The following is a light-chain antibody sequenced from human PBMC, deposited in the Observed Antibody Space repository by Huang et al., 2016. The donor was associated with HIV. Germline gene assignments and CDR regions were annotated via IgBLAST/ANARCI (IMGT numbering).Light chain of an antibody. Sequence: DIIMSQSPESLTVSLGERATLNCRSSQSVYASSTSKDYMGWFQQKPGQPPRLLLFWASSREVGVPDRFSGSGSGTHFTLTIANLQPEDAAIYYCQQYYSSPQTFGQGTRV. J-gene: IGKJ1*01. CDR1: QSVYASSTSKDY. V-gene: IGKV4-1*01. CDR3: QQYYSSPQT. CDR2: WAS.